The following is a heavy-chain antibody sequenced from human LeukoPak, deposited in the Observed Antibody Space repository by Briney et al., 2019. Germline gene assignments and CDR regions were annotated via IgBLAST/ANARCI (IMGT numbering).Heavy chain of an antibody. CDR1: GFTFNDYW. V-gene: IGHV3-74*01. CDR3: AATSGSYYLYAFDM. D-gene: IGHD1-26*01. CDR2: IKGDGSST. Sequence: SGGSLRLSCAASGFTFNDYWMHWVRQAPGKGLVWVSRIKGDGSSTTYADSVKGRFTISRDNAKNTLYLQMNSLRGEDTAVFYCAATSGSYYLYAFDMWGQGTMVTVSS. J-gene: IGHJ3*02.